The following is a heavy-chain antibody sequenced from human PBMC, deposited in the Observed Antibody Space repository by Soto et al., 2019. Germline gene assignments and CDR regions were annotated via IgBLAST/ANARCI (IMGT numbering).Heavy chain of an antibody. J-gene: IGHJ4*02. CDR2: ISWSSEII. D-gene: IGHD2-2*01. CDR3: ARADALLHPLDY. V-gene: IGHV3-9*01. CDR1: GFNFDDYA. Sequence: EVQLVESGGGFVQPGWSLRLSCAASGFNFDDYAMHWVRQAPGKGLEWVSGISWSSEIINYADSVKGRFTISRDNAKNSLYLQMDSLRREDTAFYYWARADALLHPLDYWGQGTLVTVSS.